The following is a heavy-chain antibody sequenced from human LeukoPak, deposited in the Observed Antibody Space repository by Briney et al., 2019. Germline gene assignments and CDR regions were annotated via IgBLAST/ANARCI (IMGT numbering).Heavy chain of an antibody. J-gene: IGHJ4*02. V-gene: IGHV4-39*01. CDR3: ARHMARAVAAPFDY. CDR2: IYYSGST. D-gene: IGHD6-19*01. CDR1: GVSISSSSYY. Sequence: SETLSLTCTVSGVSISSSSYYWGWIRQPPGKGLEWIGSIYYSGSTYYNPSLKSRVTISVDTSKNQFSLKLSSVTAADTAVYYCARHMARAVAAPFDYWGQGTLVTVSS.